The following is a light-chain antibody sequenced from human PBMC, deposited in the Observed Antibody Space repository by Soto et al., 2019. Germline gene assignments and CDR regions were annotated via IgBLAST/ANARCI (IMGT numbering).Light chain of an antibody. CDR1: SSDVGSYNL. CDR2: EGT. J-gene: IGLJ1*01. CDR3: CSYAGAESRTFAYV. Sequence: QSALTQPASVSGSPGQSITISCTGTSSDVGSYNLVSWYQQHPGKAPKLMIYEGTKRPSGVSSRFSGSKSGNTASLTISGLQAEDEADYYCCSYAGAESRTFAYVFGTRTKLTVL. V-gene: IGLV2-23*01.